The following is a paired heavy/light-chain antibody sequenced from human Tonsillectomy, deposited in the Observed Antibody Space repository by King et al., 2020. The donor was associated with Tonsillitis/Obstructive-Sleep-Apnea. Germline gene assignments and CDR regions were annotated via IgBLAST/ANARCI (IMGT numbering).Heavy chain of an antibody. D-gene: IGHD3-3*01. J-gene: IGHJ6*03. Sequence: EVQLLESGGGLVQPGGSLRLSCAASGFTFSSYAMSWVRQAPGKGLEWVSAISGSGGSTYYADSVKGRFTISRDNSKNTLYLQMNSLRAEDTAVYYCAKQKTLRFLEWLSPRAQYMDVWGKGTTVTVSS. CDR1: GFTFSSYA. V-gene: IGHV3-23*01. CDR2: ISGSGGST. CDR3: AKQKTLRFLEWLSPRAQYMDV.
Light chain of an antibody. J-gene: IGLJ3*02. Sequence: QSVLTQPPSASGTPGQRVTISCSGSSSNIGSNYVYWYQQLPGTAPKLLIYRNNQRPSGVPDRFSGSKSGTSASLAISGLRSEDEADYYCAAWDDSLSGPGWVFGGGTKLTVL. CDR3: AAWDDSLSGPGWV. CDR1: SSNIGSNY. CDR2: RNN. V-gene: IGLV1-47*01.